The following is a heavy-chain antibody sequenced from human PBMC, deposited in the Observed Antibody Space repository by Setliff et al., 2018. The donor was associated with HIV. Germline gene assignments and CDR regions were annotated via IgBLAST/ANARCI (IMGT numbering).Heavy chain of an antibody. Sequence: SETLSLTCAVYGGSFSGYYWSWIRQPPGKGLEWIGEINHSGSTNYNPSLQSRVTISVDTSKNQFSLKLSSVTAADTAVYYCARVPWGGRGEYYYYYMDVWGKGTTLTVSS. J-gene: IGHJ6*03. CDR2: INHSGST. V-gene: IGHV4-34*01. D-gene: IGHD3-16*01. CDR3: ARVPWGGRGEYYYYYMDV. CDR1: GGSFSGYY.